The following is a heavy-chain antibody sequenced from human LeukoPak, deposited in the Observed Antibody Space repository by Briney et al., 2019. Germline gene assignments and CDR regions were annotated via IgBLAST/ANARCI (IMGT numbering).Heavy chain of an antibody. V-gene: IGHV4-59*08. CDR1: GGSISSYY. CDR3: ARLQSILTGYYRGYYYYGMDV. CDR2: IYYSGST. J-gene: IGHJ6*02. Sequence: KPSETLSLTCTVSGGSISSYYWGWIRQPPGKGLEWIGYIYYSGSTNYNPSLKSRVTISVDTSKNQFSLKLSSVTAADTAVYYCARLQSILTGYYRGYYYYGMDVWGQGTTVTVSS. D-gene: IGHD3-9*01.